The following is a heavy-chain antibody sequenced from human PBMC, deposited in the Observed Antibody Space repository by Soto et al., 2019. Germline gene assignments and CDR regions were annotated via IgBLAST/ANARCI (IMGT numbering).Heavy chain of an antibody. V-gene: IGHV4-34*01. J-gene: IGHJ1*01. D-gene: IGHD4-17*01. CDR3: AIRSFHGDYYAGYFQH. CDR1: GGSFSGYY. Sequence: QVQLQQWGAGLLKPSETLSLTCAVYGGSFSGYYWSWIRQPPGKGLEWIGEINHSGSTNYNPSLKSRVTISVDTSKNQFSLKLSSVTAVDTAVYYCAIRSFHGDYYAGYFQHWGQGTLVTVSS. CDR2: INHSGST.